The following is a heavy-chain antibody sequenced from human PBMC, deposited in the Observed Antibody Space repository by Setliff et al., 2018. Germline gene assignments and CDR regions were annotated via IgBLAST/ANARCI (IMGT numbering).Heavy chain of an antibody. CDR1: GYTFTDYG. J-gene: IGHJ3*01. CDR2: ISPYNGKA. V-gene: IGHV1-18*01. Sequence: WASVKVSCKASGYTFTDYGVSWVRQAPGQGLEWVGWISPYNGKAYSAPKFQGRVILTTDTSTSAAYMELRTLRSDDTAVYYCAISTLSICSGGSCPNAFDVWSQGTMVTV. D-gene: IGHD2-15*01. CDR3: AISTLSICSGGSCPNAFDV.